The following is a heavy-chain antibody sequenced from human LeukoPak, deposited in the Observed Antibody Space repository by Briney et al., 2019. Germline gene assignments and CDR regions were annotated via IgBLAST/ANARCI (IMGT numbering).Heavy chain of an antibody. J-gene: IGHJ3*02. CDR1: GFTFSGYS. CDR3: ARGPSSDAFDI. V-gene: IGHV3-48*02. Sequence: LPGGSLRLSCAASGFTFSGYSMNWVRQAPGKGLEWLSYISSSSNAIHYADSVKGRFTISRDKTKNSLYLQMNDLRDEDTAVYFCARGPSSDAFDIWGQGTMVTVSS. CDR2: ISSSSNAI.